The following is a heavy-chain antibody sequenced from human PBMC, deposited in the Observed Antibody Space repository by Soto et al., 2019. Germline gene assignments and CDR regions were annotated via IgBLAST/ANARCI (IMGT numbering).Heavy chain of an antibody. J-gene: IGHJ6*02. V-gene: IGHV1-8*01. CDR2: MNPNSGNT. CDR3: ARGAVPDALYYYYYYGMDV. CDR1: GYTPTCAD. Sequence: KGVGYTPTCADINLVSQTTGPGLECMGWMNPNSGNTGYAQKFQGRVTMTRNTSISTAYMELSSLRSEDTAVYYCARGAVPDALYYYYYYGMDVWGQGNKVTGSS. D-gene: IGHD2-2*01.